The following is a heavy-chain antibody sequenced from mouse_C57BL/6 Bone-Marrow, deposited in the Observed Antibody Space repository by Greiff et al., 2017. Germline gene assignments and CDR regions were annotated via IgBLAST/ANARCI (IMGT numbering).Heavy chain of an antibody. CDR3: ARWVYDGYHYFDY. D-gene: IGHD2-3*01. CDR1: GYTFTSSW. CDR2: INPSSGYT. Sequence: LVESGAELAKPGASVKLSCKASGYTFTSSWMHWVKQRPGQGLEWIGYINPSSGYTKYNQKFKDKATLTADKSSSTAYMQLSSLTYEDSAVYYCARWVYDGYHYFDYWGQGTTLTVSS. J-gene: IGHJ2*01. V-gene: IGHV1-7*01.